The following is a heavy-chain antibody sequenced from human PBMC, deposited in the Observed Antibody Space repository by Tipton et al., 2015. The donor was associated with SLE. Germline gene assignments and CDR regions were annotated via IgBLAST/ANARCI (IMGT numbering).Heavy chain of an antibody. V-gene: IGHV3-7*01. CDR3: AKRAGENEGPFDQ. CDR2: LRQDGAEV. J-gene: IGHJ4*02. D-gene: IGHD1-1*01. Sequence: SLRLSCAASEFTLSNYWMGWVRQAPGKGLERVANLRQDGAEVFYVDSVKGRFAIYRDNADNSLYLQMNSLSADDTAVFYCAKRAGENEGPFDQWGQGTLVTVSS. CDR1: EFTLSNYW.